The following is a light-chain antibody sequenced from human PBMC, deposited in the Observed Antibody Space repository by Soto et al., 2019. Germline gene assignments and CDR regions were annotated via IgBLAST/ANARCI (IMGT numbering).Light chain of an antibody. Sequence: EIVLTQSPGTLSLSPGERATLSCRASQSVSSSYSAWYQQKPGQAPRLLIYGASSRATGIPDMFSGSGSGTDFTLTISRLEPEDFAVYYCQQYASSPWTFGQGTKVEIK. V-gene: IGKV3-20*01. CDR1: QSVSSSY. J-gene: IGKJ1*01. CDR2: GAS. CDR3: QQYASSPWT.